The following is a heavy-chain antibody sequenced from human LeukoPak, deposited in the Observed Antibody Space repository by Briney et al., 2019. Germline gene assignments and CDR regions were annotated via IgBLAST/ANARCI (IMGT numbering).Heavy chain of an antibody. CDR1: GLTLSNVW. CDR3: AHGSAQYYEY. J-gene: IGHJ1*01. Sequence: GGSLRLSCAASGLTLSNVWMNWVRQAPGKGLEWVGRIRSQTAGGTTDFAAPVKGRFSISRDDSKNSLYLQMNSLTSEDTAVYYCAHGSAQYYEYWGQGTLVTVSS. CDR2: IRSQTAGGTT. V-gene: IGHV3-15*07. D-gene: IGHD2-15*01.